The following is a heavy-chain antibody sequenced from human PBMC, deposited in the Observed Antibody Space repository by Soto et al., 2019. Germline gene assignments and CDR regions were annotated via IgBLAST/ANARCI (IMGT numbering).Heavy chain of an antibody. CDR3: ARDRIASGLRAMDV. J-gene: IGHJ6*02. CDR2: ISYNGNNNE. D-gene: IGHD6-13*01. Sequence: QVQLLESGGGVVQPGKSLRLSCAASGFTFSSHAMHWVRQAPGKGLEWVAVISYNGNNNEYYADSVKGRFTISRDNSKGTLYLQMNSLRGEDTAIYFCARDRIASGLRAMDVWGPGTPVSVSS. V-gene: IGHV3-30-3*01. CDR1: GFTFSSHA.